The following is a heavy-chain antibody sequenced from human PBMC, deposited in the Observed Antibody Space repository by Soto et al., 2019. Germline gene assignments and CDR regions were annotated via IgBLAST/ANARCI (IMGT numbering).Heavy chain of an antibody. CDR2: IIPILGIA. Sequence: QLVQSGAEVKKPGSSVKVSCKASGGTFSSYTISWVRQAPGQGLEWMGRIIPILGIANYAQKFQGRVTITADKSTSTAYMELSSLRSEDTAVYYCANLYCSSTSCYGPFDYWGQGTLVTVSS. V-gene: IGHV1-69*02. CDR3: ANLYCSSTSCYGPFDY. D-gene: IGHD2-2*01. CDR1: GGTFSSYT. J-gene: IGHJ4*02.